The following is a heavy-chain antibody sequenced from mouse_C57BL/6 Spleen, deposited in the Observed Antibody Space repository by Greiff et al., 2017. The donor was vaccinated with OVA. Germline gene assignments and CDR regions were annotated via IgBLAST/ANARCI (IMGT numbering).Heavy chain of an antibody. J-gene: IGHJ2*01. V-gene: IGHV1-15*01. D-gene: IGHD3-1*01. CDR2: IDPETGGT. CDR3: ARGGLRTGDYFDY. Sequence: QVQLQQSGAELVRPGASVTLSCKASGYTFTDYEMHWVKQTPVHGLEWIGAIDPETGGTAYNQKFKGKAILTADKSSSTAYMQLSSLTAEESAFYFCARGGLRTGDYFDYWGQGTTLTVSS. CDR1: GYTFTDYE.